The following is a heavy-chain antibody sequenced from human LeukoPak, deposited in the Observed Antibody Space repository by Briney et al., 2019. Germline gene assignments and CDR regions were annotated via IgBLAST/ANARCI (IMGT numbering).Heavy chain of an antibody. J-gene: IGHJ4*02. CDR3: ARDIDPNYGDSYLDY. D-gene: IGHD4-17*01. CDR2: ISSYNGKT. Sequence: GASVKVSCKASGYSFINYGLSWMRQAPGQGLEWIGWISSYNGKTKYAQRVQGRVTMTTDTSTSTAYMELRSLRSDDTAVYYCARDIDPNYGDSYLDYWGQGTLVTVSS. CDR1: GYSFINYG. V-gene: IGHV1-18*01.